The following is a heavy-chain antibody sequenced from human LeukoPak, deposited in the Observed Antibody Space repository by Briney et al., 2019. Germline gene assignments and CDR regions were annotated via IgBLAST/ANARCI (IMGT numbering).Heavy chain of an antibody. CDR1: GFKYNW. V-gene: IGHV3-74*03. J-gene: IGHJ4*02. CDR3: VRDYCGQLF. Sequence: QSGGSLRLSCALSGFKYNWMQWVRQAPGKGLEWISHIDDGGIDKKYADSVKGRFTMSRDNARDTVYLQMNSLRVEDTAIYYCVRDYCGQLFWGQGTPVTVSS. D-gene: IGHD3-10*01. CDR2: IDDGGIDK.